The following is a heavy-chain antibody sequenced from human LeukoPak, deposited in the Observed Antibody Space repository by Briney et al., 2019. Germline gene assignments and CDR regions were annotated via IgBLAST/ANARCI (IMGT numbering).Heavy chain of an antibody. Sequence: ASETLSLTCTVSGGSISSSSHYWGWIHQPPGKGLEWIGSIYYSGSTYYNPSLESRVTISVDTSKNQFSLKLSSVTAADTAVYYCARPERRGYSYGLDYWGQGTLVTVSS. CDR2: IYYSGST. J-gene: IGHJ4*02. D-gene: IGHD5-18*01. CDR3: ARPERRGYSYGLDY. CDR1: GGSISSSSHY. V-gene: IGHV4-39*07.